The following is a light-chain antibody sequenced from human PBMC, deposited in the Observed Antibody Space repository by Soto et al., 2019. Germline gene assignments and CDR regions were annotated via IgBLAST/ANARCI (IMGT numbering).Light chain of an antibody. CDR3: QQYHNWPPWT. J-gene: IGKJ1*01. Sequence: EFVLTQSPGTLSLSPGERATLSCRASQTIRNNYLAWYQQKPGQAPRLLIYDASSRATGIPDRFRGGGSGTDFTLTISRLEPEDFAVYFCQQYHNWPPWTFGQGTKVEVK. V-gene: IGKV3-20*01. CDR2: DAS. CDR1: QTIRNNY.